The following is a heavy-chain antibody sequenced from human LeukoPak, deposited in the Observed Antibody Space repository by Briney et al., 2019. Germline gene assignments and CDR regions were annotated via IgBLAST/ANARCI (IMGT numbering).Heavy chain of an antibody. CDR1: GFLHRTSGMA. CDR2: IYWDDDK. Sequence: SGPTLVKPTHTRTLTCTFPGFLHRTSGMAVGWIRQPPGKALEWLALIYWDDDKRYSPSLKTRLTITKDTSKSQVVLTVTDMDPFDRDTYFCTHSESSRYNPLGYWGQGTLVTVSS. CDR3: THSESSRYNPLGY. J-gene: IGHJ4*02. D-gene: IGHD3-22*01. V-gene: IGHV2-5*02.